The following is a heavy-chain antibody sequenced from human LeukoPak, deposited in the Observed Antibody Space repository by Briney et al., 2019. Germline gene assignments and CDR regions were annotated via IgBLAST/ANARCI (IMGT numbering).Heavy chain of an antibody. CDR2: VYYSGST. V-gene: IGHV4-59*01. CDR3: ARWRSGFDS. CDR1: DGSISSSY. Sequence: SETLSLTRTVSDGSISSSYWSWIRQPPGKALEWIGYVYYSGSTNYNPTLKSRVTISVDTSKNQFSLRLSSVTAADTAVYYCARWRSGFDSWGQGTLDTVSS. J-gene: IGHJ4*02.